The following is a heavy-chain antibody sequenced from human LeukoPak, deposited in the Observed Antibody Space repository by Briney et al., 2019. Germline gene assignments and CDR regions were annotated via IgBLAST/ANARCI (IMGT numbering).Heavy chain of an antibody. CDR3: ASELGYCSGGSCYYWFDP. Sequence: APVKVSCKASGYTFTSYGISWVRQAPGQGLEWMGWISAYNGNTNYAQKLQGRVTMTTDTSTSTAYMELRSLRSDDTAVYYCASELGYCSGGSCYYWFDPWGQGTLVTVSS. V-gene: IGHV1-18*01. D-gene: IGHD2-15*01. CDR1: GYTFTSYG. J-gene: IGHJ5*02. CDR2: ISAYNGNT.